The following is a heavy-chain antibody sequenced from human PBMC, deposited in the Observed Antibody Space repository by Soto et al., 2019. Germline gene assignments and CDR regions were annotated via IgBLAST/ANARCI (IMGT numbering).Heavy chain of an antibody. CDR3: ARDHPNRNYGTCFDY. Sequence: LRLSCAASGLTFSSYEMNWVRQAPGKGLEWVSYISSSGSTIYYADSVKGRFTISRDNAKNSLYLQMNSLRAEDTAVYYCARDHPNRNYGTCFDYWGQGSPVTVSS. CDR1: GLTFSSYE. J-gene: IGHJ4*02. CDR2: ISSSGSTI. V-gene: IGHV3-48*03. D-gene: IGHD1-7*01.